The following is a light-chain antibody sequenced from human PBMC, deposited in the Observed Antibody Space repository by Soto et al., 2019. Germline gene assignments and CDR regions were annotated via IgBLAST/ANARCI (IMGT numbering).Light chain of an antibody. V-gene: IGKV1-12*01. J-gene: IGKJ5*01. CDR2: TAS. Sequence: DVRMTQSPSSLSASVGGRVTITFRASQGISTWLAWYQQKPGKAPKLLIYTASRLQSGVPPRFSGSGSGTDFTLTINSLQPEDFATYYCQHSNNFHFTFGQGTRLEIK. CDR3: QHSNNFHFT. CDR1: QGISTW.